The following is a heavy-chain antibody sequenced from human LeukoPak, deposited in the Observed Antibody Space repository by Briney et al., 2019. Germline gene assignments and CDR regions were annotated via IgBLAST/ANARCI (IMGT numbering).Heavy chain of an antibody. D-gene: IGHD3-3*01. V-gene: IGHV3-48*03. CDR1: GFTFSSYE. CDR2: ISSSGSTM. CDR3: TRNGRFLEGFDP. J-gene: IGHJ5*02. Sequence: SGGSLRLSCAASGFTFSSYEMSWVRQAPGKGLEWVSYISSSGSTMYYADSVQGRFTISRDNAKNSLSLQMNSLRAEDTAVYFCTRNGRFLEGFDPWGQGTLVTVSS.